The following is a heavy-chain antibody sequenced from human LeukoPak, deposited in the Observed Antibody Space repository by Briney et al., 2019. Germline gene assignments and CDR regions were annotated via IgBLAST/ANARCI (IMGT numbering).Heavy chain of an antibody. CDR2: ISTGDGRT. Sequence: GASLRLSCAASGFTFSSYAMSWVRQTPGKGLEWVSTISTGDGRTYYADSVKGRFTISRDNSKNTLYLQMNSLRAEDTAVYYCANLRVRGAKDGVDYWGQGTLVTVSS. D-gene: IGHD3-10*01. CDR3: ANLRVRGAKDGVDY. V-gene: IGHV3-23*01. CDR1: GFTFSSYA. J-gene: IGHJ4*02.